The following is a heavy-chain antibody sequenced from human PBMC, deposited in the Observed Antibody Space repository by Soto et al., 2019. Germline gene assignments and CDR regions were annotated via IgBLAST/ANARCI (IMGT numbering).Heavy chain of an antibody. V-gene: IGHV1-46*01. J-gene: IGHJ4*02. CDR3: PTSDYIVF. Sequence: GASGKVSCKASGYTFTSYYMHWVRQAPGQGLEWMGIINPSGGSTSYAQKFQGRVTMTRDTSTSTVYMELSSLRSEDTALYYCPTSDYIVFWCQGPLGTRSS. CDR1: GYTFTSYY. D-gene: IGHD2-2*02. CDR2: INPSGGST.